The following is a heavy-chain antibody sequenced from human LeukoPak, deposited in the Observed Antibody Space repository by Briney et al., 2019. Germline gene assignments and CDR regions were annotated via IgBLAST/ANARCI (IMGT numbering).Heavy chain of an antibody. J-gene: IGHJ4*02. CDR2: IYYSGST. CDR1: GGFISSYY. CDR3: ARVPSSGLFDY. D-gene: IGHD6-19*01. Sequence: SETLSLTCTVSGGFISSYYWSWIRQPPGKGLEWIGYIYYSGSTNYNPSLKSRVTISVDTSKNQFSLKLSSVTAADTAVYYCARVPSSGLFDYWGQGTLVTVSS. V-gene: IGHV4-59*01.